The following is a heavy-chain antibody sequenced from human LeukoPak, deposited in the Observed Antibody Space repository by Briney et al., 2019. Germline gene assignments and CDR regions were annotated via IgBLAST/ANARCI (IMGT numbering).Heavy chain of an antibody. CDR3: AKPDY. J-gene: IGHJ4*02. V-gene: IGHV3-30*02. CDR1: EFTFSSYG. CDR2: IRYDGSKK. Sequence: GGSLRLSCAASEFTFSSYGIHWVRQAPGKGLEWVAFIRYDGSKKNYADSVKGRFTISRDNSKNTLYLQMNSLRTEDTAMYYCAKPDYWGQGTLVTVSS.